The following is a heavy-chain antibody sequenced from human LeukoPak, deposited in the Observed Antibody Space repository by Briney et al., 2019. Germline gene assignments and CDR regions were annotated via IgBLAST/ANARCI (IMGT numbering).Heavy chain of an antibody. CDR3: ARVGSGWYWFDP. Sequence: SETLSLTCTVSGGSISSYYWSWIRQPPGKGLECIGYIYYSGSTNYNPSLKSRVTISVDTSKNQFSLKLSSVTAADTAVYYCARVGSGWYWFDPWGQGTLVTVSS. V-gene: IGHV4-59*01. CDR1: GGSISSYY. D-gene: IGHD6-19*01. CDR2: IYYSGST. J-gene: IGHJ5*02.